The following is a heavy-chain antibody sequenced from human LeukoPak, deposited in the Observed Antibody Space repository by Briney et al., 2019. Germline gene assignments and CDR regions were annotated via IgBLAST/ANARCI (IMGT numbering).Heavy chain of an antibody. D-gene: IGHD7-27*01. CDR3: ARVCLTGPPDRCYGMDV. CDR1: GYTFTSYD. Sequence: ASVKVSCKASGYTFTSYDINWVRQATGQGLEWMGWMNPNSGNTGYAQKFQGRVTMTRNTSKSTAYMELSSLRSEDTAVYYCARVCLTGPPDRCYGMDVWGQGTTVTVSS. CDR2: MNPNSGNT. J-gene: IGHJ6*02. V-gene: IGHV1-8*01.